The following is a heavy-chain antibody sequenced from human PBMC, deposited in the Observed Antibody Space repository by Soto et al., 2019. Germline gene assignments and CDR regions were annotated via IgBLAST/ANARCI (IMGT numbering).Heavy chain of an antibody. CDR3: ARAFTGYSYGYFY. CDR1: GFTFSNYN. J-gene: IGHJ4*02. V-gene: IGHV3-48*02. Sequence: GGPLRLSCAASGFTFSNYNMNWVRQAPGKGLEWVSYITTSSSTIYYADSVKGRFTVSRDNAKNSLYLQMNSLRDEDTAVYYCARAFTGYSYGYFYWGQGTLVTVSS. D-gene: IGHD5-18*01. CDR2: ITTSSSTI.